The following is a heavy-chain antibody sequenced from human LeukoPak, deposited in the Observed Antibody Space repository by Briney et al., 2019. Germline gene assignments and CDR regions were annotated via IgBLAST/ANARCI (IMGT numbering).Heavy chain of an antibody. V-gene: IGHV4-4*07. D-gene: IGHD6-13*01. CDR2: IYTSGST. CDR3: ARSSSYFSYYYMDV. Sequence: SSETLSLTCTVSDGSISSYYWSWIRQPAGKGLEWIGRIYTSGSTNYNPSLKSRVTMSVDTSKNQFSLKLSSVTAADTAVYYCARSSSYFSYYYMDVWGKGTTVTVSS. J-gene: IGHJ6*03. CDR1: DGSISSYY.